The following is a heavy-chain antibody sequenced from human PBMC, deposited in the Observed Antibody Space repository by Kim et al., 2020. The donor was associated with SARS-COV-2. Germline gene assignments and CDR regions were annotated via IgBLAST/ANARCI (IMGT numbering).Heavy chain of an antibody. CDR3: ARGNQPHITIFEIVIKPVFWFDP. J-gene: IGHJ5*02. D-gene: IGHD3-3*01. CDR1: GGSLTDYY. V-gene: IGHV4-34*01. CDR2: INQNGRS. Sequence: SETLSLTCAVYGGSLTDYYWGWLRQPPGKGLEWIGQINQNGRSNYSPSLKNRVTMSVDTSKNQFSLRLNAVTAADTAVYYCARGNQPHITIFEIVIKPVFWFDPWGQGTLVTVSS.